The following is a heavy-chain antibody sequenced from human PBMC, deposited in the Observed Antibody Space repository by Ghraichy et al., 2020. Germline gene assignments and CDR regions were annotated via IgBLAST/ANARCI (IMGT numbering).Heavy chain of an antibody. CDR3: AKDTRGRKGGLYGDYNH. J-gene: IGHJ5*02. V-gene: IGHV3-23*01. CDR1: GFTFSSYA. CDR2: ISGSGGST. D-gene: IGHD4-17*01. Sequence: GGSLRLSCAASGFTFSSYAMSWVRQAPGKGLEWVSAISGSGGSTYYADSVKGRFTISRDNSKNTLYLQMNSLRAEDTAVYYCAKDTRGRKGGLYGDYNHWGQGTLVTVSS.